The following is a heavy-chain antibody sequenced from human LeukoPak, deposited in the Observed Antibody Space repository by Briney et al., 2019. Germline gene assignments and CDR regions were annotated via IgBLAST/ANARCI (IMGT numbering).Heavy chain of an antibody. V-gene: IGHV1-2*02. CDR2: INPNSGGT. CDR3: ARVVTMVRGVIIAPFDY. J-gene: IGHJ4*02. D-gene: IGHD3-10*01. Sequence: GASVKVSCKASGYTFTGYYMHWVRQAPGQGLEWMGWINPNSGGTNYAQKFQGGVTMTRDTSISTAYMELSRLRSDDTAVYYCARVVTMVRGVIIAPFDYWGQGTLVTVSS. CDR1: GYTFTGYY.